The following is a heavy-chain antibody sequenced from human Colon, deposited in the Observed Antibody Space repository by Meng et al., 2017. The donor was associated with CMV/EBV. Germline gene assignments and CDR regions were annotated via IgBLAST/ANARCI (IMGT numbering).Heavy chain of an antibody. CDR1: CFTVSSSS. J-gene: IGHJ4*02. CDR2: TYSGGST. D-gene: IGHD3-16*02. V-gene: IGHV3-53*01. Sequence: CPASCFTVSSSSMSCVRQAPGKGLEWVSVTYSGGSTHYADSVKGRFTISRDNSENTMYLQMNSLSAEDTAIYYCARGGYVWGSYHLAYWGQGTLVTVSS. CDR3: ARGGYVWGSYHLAY.